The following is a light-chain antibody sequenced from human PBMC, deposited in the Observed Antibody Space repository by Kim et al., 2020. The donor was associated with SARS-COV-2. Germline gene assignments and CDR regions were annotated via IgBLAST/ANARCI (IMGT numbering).Light chain of an antibody. CDR3: SSYAGSNNFEV. Sequence: QSALTQPPSASGSPGQSVTISCTGTSSDVGGCNYVSWYQQHPGKAPKLMIYEVSKRPSGVPDRFSGSKSGNTASLTVSGLQAEDEADYYCSSYAGSNNFEVFGTGTKVTVL. CDR1: SSDVGGCNY. V-gene: IGLV2-8*01. CDR2: EVS. J-gene: IGLJ1*01.